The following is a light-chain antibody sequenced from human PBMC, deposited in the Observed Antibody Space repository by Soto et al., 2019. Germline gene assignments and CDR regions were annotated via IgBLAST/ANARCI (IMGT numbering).Light chain of an antibody. CDR3: LQRNNYPLT. CDR1: QGISSY. V-gene: IGKV1-9*01. J-gene: IGKJ4*01. Sequence: DIQLTQSPSFLSASVGDRVTITCRASQGISSYLAWYQQNPGKAPKLLIYAAATLQSGVPSRFSGSGSGTEFTLTISSLQPEDFATYYCLQRNNYPLTFGGGTKVEIK. CDR2: AAA.